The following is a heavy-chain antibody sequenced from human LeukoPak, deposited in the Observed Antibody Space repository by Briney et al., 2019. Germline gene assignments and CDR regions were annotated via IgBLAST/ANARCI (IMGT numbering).Heavy chain of an antibody. J-gene: IGHJ6*03. Sequence: SETLSLTCTVSGGSISSYYWSWIRQPPGKGLEWIGYIYYSGSTNYNPSLKSRVTISVDTSKNQFSLKLSSVTAADTAVYYCARARAYYYMDVWGKGTTVTVSS. V-gene: IGHV4-59*01. CDR1: GGSISSYY. CDR3: ARARAYYYMDV. CDR2: IYYSGST.